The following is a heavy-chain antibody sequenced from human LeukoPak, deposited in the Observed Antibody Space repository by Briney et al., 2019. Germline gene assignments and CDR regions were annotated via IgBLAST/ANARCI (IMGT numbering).Heavy chain of an antibody. CDR3: ARRRYYDSTGYFD. Sequence: SETLSLTCTISGGFISSSSYYWGWIRHPPGKGLEWIGDIYYSGSTYYSPSLKSRVSISVDTSKNQFSLILSSVTAADTALYYCARRRYYDSTGYFDWGQGTQVTVS. CDR1: GGFISSSSYY. J-gene: IGHJ1*01. V-gene: IGHV4-39*01. CDR2: IYYSGST. D-gene: IGHD3-22*01.